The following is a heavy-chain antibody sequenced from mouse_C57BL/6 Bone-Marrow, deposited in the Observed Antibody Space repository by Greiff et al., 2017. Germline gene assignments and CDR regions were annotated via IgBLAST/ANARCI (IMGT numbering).Heavy chain of an antibody. Sequence: QVQLQQPGAELVKPGASVKLSCKASGYTFTSYWIQWVKQRPGQGLEWIGRIDPSDSYTNYNQKFKGKATLTVDKSSSTAYMQLSSLTSEDSAVYSCAISANCYGSSWFAYWGQGTLVTVSA. CDR2: IDPSDSYT. V-gene: IGHV1-50*01. CDR1: GYTFTSYW. J-gene: IGHJ3*01. D-gene: IGHD1-1*01. CDR3: AISANCYGSSWFAY.